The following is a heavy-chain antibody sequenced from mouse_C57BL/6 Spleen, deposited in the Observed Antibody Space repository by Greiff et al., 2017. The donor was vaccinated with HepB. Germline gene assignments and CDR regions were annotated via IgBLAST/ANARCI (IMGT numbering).Heavy chain of an antibody. CDR1: GYTFTDYN. V-gene: IGHV1-22*01. CDR2: INPNNGGT. CDR3: ARGGYEYGGD. J-gene: IGHJ2*01. D-gene: IGHD2-4*01. Sequence: VQLQQSGPELVKPGASVKMSCKASGYTFTDYNMHWVKQTHGKSLEWIGYINPNNGGTSYNQKFKGKATLTVDKSSSTAYMELRSLTSEESAVYYCARGGYEYGGDWGQGTTLTVSS.